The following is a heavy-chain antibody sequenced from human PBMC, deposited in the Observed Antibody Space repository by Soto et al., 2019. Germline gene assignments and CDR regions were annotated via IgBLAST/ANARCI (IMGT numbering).Heavy chain of an antibody. D-gene: IGHD3-16*01. CDR3: AAYSHKGY. CDR1: GFTVSNNY. Sequence: ESGGALVQPGGSLRLSCAASGFTVSNNYMSWVRQAPGKGLEWVSLIYSGGSTYYADSVKGRFTISRDSSKNTLYLQMNSMRGEDTAMYYCAAYSHKGYWGQGTLVTVSS. J-gene: IGHJ4*02. CDR2: IYSGGST. V-gene: IGHV3-66*01.